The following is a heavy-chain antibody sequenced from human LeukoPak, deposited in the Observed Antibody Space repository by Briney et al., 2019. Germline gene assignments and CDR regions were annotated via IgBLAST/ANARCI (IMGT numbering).Heavy chain of an antibody. D-gene: IGHD3-22*01. Sequence: ASVKVSCKASGYTFTSYHMHWVRQAPGQGLEWMGIINPSGGSTSYAQKFQGRVTMTRDTSTSTVYMELSSLRSEDTAVYYCARVYYYDSSGYYYFDYWGQGTLVTVSS. V-gene: IGHV1-46*01. CDR3: ARVYYYDSSGYYYFDY. J-gene: IGHJ4*02. CDR2: INPSGGST. CDR1: GYTFTSYH.